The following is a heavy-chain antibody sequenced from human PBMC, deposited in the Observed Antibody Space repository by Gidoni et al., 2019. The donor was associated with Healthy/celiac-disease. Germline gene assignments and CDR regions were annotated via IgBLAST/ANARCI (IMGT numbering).Heavy chain of an antibody. CDR3: AKGQYSSSWDYFDY. CDR2: ISGNSGSI. J-gene: IGHJ4*02. V-gene: IGHV3-9*01. Sequence: EVQLVVYGGGLVQPCRSLRLSCAASGFTFDACAMHWVRQAPGKGLEWITGISGNSGSIDYADSVKGRFTISRDNAKNSLYLQMNSLRAEDTALYYCAKGQYSSSWDYFDYWGQGTLVTVSS. CDR1: GFTFDACA. D-gene: IGHD6-13*01.